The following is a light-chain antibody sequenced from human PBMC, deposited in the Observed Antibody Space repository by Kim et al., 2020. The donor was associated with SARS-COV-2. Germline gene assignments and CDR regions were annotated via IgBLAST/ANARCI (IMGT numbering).Light chain of an antibody. CDR1: SSDVGGYDY. Sequence: SALTQPASVSGSPGQSITIYCTGTSSDVGGYDYVSWYQHHPGKAPKLMIYDVSKRPSGVSNRFSGSKSGNTASLTISGLQAEDEADYFCSSCTTSSTYVFGTGTKVTV. J-gene: IGLJ1*01. CDR3: SSCTTSSTYV. V-gene: IGLV2-14*03. CDR2: DVS.